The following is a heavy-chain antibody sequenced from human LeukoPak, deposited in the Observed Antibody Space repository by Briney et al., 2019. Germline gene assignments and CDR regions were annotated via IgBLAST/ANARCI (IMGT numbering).Heavy chain of an antibody. D-gene: IGHD3-3*01. J-gene: IGHJ6*02. CDR3: AKVRFLEWPDPGYYGMDV. CDR1: GSTFSSYA. CDR2: ISGSGGST. Sequence: GGSLRLSCAASGSTFSSYAMSWVRQAPGKGLEWVSAISGSGGSTYYADSVKGRFTISRDNSKNTLYLQMNSLRAEDTAVYYCAKVRFLEWPDPGYYGMDVWGQGTTVTVSS. V-gene: IGHV3-23*01.